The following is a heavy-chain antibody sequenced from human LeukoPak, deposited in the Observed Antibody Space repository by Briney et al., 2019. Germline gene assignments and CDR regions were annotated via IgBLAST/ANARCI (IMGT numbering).Heavy chain of an antibody. CDR3: AELGITMIGGV. D-gene: IGHD3-10*02. CDR1: GFSFSTFG. Sequence: GGSLRLSCAASGFSFSTFGMSWVRQAPGKGLEWVSAIGAGGVTTYYADSVKGRFTISRDNAKNSLYLQMNSLRAEDTAVYYCAELGITMIGGVWGKGTTATISS. V-gene: IGHV3-23*01. CDR2: IGAGGVTT. J-gene: IGHJ6*04.